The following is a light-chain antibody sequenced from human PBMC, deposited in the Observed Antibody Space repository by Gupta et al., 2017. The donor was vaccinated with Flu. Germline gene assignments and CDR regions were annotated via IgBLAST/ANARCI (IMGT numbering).Light chain of an antibody. J-gene: IGLJ1*01. CDR3: AAWHDSLIGYL. Sequence: SSANIGSNTVNWYRQVPGTAPKLLIYSDNQRPSGIPDRFSGSKSGTSASLAISGLQSDDEADYYCAAWHDSLIGYLFGTGTKLTVL. CDR2: SDN. CDR1: SANIGSNT. V-gene: IGLV1-44*01.